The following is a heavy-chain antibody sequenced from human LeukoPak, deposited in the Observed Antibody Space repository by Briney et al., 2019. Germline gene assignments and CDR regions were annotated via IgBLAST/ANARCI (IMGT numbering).Heavy chain of an antibody. D-gene: IGHD3-10*02. CDR2: ISSSSSTI. J-gene: IGHJ6*04. Sequence: GGSLRLSCAASGFTFSSYSMNWVRQAPGKGLEWVSYISSSSSTIYYADSVKGRFTISRDNAKNSLYPQMNSLRAEDTAVYYCAGLGITMIGGVWGKGTTVTISS. CDR1: GFTFSSYS. CDR3: AGLGITMIGGV. V-gene: IGHV3-48*01.